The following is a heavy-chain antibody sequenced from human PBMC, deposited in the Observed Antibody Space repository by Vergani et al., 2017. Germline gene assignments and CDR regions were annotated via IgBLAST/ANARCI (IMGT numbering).Heavy chain of an antibody. V-gene: IGHV3-66*02. Sequence: EVQLLESGGGLVQPGGSMRLSCAASGFTFSSYAMSWVRQAPGKGLEWVSVIYSGGSTYYADSVKGRFTISRDNSKNTLYLQMNSLRAEDTAVYYCARVDGGWGYFDYWGQGTLVTVSS. D-gene: IGHD6-19*01. CDR2: IYSGGST. CDR3: ARVDGGWGYFDY. CDR1: GFTFSSYA. J-gene: IGHJ4*02.